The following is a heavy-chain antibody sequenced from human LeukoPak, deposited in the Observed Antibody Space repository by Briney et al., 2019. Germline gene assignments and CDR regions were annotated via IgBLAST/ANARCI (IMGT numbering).Heavy chain of an antibody. CDR3: ARGSDFGDY. D-gene: IGHD4-17*01. Sequence: SETLSLTCTVSGGSISSYYWSWIRQPPGKGLVWIGYMSYSGSTNYNPSLKSRVTMSINTSKNQFSLRLSSVTPADTAVYYCARGSDFGDYWGQGTLVTVSS. V-gene: IGHV4-59*01. J-gene: IGHJ4*02. CDR2: MSYSGST. CDR1: GGSISSYY.